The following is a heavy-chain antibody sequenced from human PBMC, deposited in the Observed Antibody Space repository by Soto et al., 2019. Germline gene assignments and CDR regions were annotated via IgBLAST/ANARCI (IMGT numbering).Heavy chain of an antibody. CDR1: GGSISSGGYF. J-gene: IGHJ6*02. CDR3: AREGAAPYYYYGMDV. Sequence: QVQLQESGPGLVKPSQTLSLTCTVSGGSISSGGYFWSWNRQHPGKGLEWIGFIYYSGSTYYNPSLKSRVTIPVDTSNNQFSLKLSSVTAADTAVYYCAREGAAPYYYYGMDVWGQGTKVTVSS. V-gene: IGHV4-31*03. D-gene: IGHD6-6*01. CDR2: IYYSGST.